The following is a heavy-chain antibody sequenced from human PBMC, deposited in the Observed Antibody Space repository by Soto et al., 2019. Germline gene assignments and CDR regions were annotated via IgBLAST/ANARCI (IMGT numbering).Heavy chain of an antibody. CDR3: AKDSYYDFWSGYLDYYYYGMDV. V-gene: IGHV3-30*18. CDR2: ISYDGSNK. CDR1: GFTFSSYG. J-gene: IGHJ6*02. D-gene: IGHD3-3*01. Sequence: LRLSCAASGFTFSSYGMHWVRQAPGKGLEWVAVISYDGSNKYYADSVKGRFTISRDNSKNTLYLQMNSLRAEDTAVYYCAKDSYYDFWSGYLDYYYYGMDVWGQGTTVTVSS.